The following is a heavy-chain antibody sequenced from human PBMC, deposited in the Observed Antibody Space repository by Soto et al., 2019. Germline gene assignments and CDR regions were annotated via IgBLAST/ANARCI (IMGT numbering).Heavy chain of an antibody. V-gene: IGHV1-24*01. D-gene: IGHD2-2*01. J-gene: IGHJ3*02. Sequence: ASVKVSCKVSGYTLTELSMHWVRQAPGKGLEWMGGFDPEDGETIYAQKFQGRVTMTEDTSTDTAYMELSSLRSEDTAVYYCASVSGLVLVPAAASDVFDIWGQGTMVTVSS. CDR1: GYTLTELS. CDR2: FDPEDGET. CDR3: ASVSGLVLVPAAASDVFDI.